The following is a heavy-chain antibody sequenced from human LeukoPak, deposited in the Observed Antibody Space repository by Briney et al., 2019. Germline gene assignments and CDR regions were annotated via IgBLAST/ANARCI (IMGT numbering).Heavy chain of an antibody. V-gene: IGHV1-69*02. J-gene: IGHJ4*02. CDR3: AIRPGEVDTAIA. Sequence: SVKVSCKASGGTFSSYTISWVRQAPGQGLEWMGRIIPILGLANYAQKFQGRVTITADKSTSTAYMELSSLRSEDTAVYYCAIRPGEVDTAIAWGQGTLVTVSS. CDR2: IIPILGLA. CDR1: GGTFSSYT. D-gene: IGHD5-18*01.